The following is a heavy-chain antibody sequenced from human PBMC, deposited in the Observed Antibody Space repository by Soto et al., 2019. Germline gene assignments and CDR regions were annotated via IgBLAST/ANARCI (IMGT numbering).Heavy chain of an antibody. V-gene: IGHV2-26*01. Sequence: QVTLKESGPVLVKPTETLTLTCTVSGFSLSNGRVGVSWIRQPPGKALEWLAHIFSNDEKSYNTSLGSRLTVSKDTAKSQVVLTTTNMDPVDTATYYCARIGKIVAALIHWYFDLWGRGTLVTVAS. J-gene: IGHJ2*01. D-gene: IGHD1-26*01. CDR1: GFSLSNGRVG. CDR2: IFSNDEK. CDR3: ARIGKIVAALIHWYFDL.